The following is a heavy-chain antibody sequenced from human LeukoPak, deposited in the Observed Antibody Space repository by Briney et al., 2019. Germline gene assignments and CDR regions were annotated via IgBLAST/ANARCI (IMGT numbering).Heavy chain of an antibody. CDR1: GGSISSSSYY. CDR3: ARQIAGYSSGWLSPYYFDY. J-gene: IGHJ4*02. Sequence: SETLSLTCTVSGGSISSSSYYWGWIRQPPGKGLERIGSIYYSGSTYYNPSLKSRVTISVDTSKSQFSLKLSSVTAADTAVYYCARQIAGYSSGWLSPYYFDYWGQGTLVTVSS. V-gene: IGHV4-39*01. CDR2: IYYSGST. D-gene: IGHD6-19*01.